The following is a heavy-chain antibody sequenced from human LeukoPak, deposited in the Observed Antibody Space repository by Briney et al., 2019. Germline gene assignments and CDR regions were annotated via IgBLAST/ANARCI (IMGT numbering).Heavy chain of an antibody. CDR2: MNPNSGNT. J-gene: IGHJ3*02. Sequence: ASVKVSCKASGYTFTSYDINWVRQATGQGLEWMGWMNPNSGNTGYAQKFQGRVTMTRNTSISTAYMELSSLRSEDTAVYYCARALKVLLWFGESRDAFDIWGQGTMVTVSS. CDR3: ARALKVLLWFGESRDAFDI. CDR1: GYTFTSYD. D-gene: IGHD3-10*01. V-gene: IGHV1-8*01.